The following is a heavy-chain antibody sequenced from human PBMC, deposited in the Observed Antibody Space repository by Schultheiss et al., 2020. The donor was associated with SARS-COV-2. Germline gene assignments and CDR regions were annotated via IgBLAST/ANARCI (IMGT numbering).Heavy chain of an antibody. J-gene: IGHJ6*02. CDR1: GFTFSDYY. V-gene: IGHV3-11*01. Sequence: GGSLRLSCAASGFTFSDYYMSWIRQAPGKGLEWVSYISSSSSTIYYEDSVKGRFTISRDNAKNLLYLQMNSLRAEDTAVYYCARASLTNTIFGVADYGMDVWGQGTTVTVSS. D-gene: IGHD3-3*01. CDR3: ARASLTNTIFGVADYGMDV. CDR2: ISSSSSTI.